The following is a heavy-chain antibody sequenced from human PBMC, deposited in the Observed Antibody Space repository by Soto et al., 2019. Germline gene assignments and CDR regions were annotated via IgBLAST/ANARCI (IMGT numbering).Heavy chain of an antibody. CDR2: ISGSGGST. D-gene: IGHD6-6*01. CDR1: GFTFSSYA. Sequence: GGSLRLSCAASGFTFSSYAMSWVRQAPGKGLEWVSAISGSGGSTYYTDSVKGRFTISRDNSKNTLYLQINSLRADDTAVYYCASHHTNEYSLTKYWFDPWGQGTLVTVSS. CDR3: ASHHTNEYSLTKYWFDP. V-gene: IGHV3-23*01. J-gene: IGHJ5*02.